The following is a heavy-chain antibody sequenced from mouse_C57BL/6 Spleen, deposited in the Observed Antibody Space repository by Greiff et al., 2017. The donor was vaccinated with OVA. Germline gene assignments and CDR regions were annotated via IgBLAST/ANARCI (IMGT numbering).Heavy chain of an antibody. D-gene: IGHD1-1*01. CDR2: IYPGSGNT. Sequence: QVQLQQSGAELVRPGASVKLSCKASGYTFTDYYINWVKQRPGQGLEWIARIYPGSGNTYYNEKFKGKATLTAEKSSSTAYMQLSSLTSEDSAVYFCARWGVTTVERDWYFDVWGTGTTVTVSS. CDR1: GYTFTDYY. CDR3: ARWGVTTVERDWYFDV. J-gene: IGHJ1*03. V-gene: IGHV1-76*01.